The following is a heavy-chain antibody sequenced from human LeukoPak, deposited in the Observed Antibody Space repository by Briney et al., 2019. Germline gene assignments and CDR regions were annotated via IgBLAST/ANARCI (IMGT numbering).Heavy chain of an antibody. Sequence: ASVEVSCKASGYTFTGYYIHWVRQAPGQGLEWMGWINPNSGGTNYAQKFQGRVTMTRDTSITTAYMELSRLRSDDTAVCYCARGPYLVRGVIIDYWGQRTLVTVSS. D-gene: IGHD3-10*01. CDR1: GYTFTGYY. V-gene: IGHV1-2*02. J-gene: IGHJ4*02. CDR2: INPNSGGT. CDR3: ARGPYLVRGVIIDY.